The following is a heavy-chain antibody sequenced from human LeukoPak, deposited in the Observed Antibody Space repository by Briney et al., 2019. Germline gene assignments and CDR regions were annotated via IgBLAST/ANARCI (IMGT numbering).Heavy chain of an antibody. CDR2: TYYRSRWYN. V-gene: IGHV6-1*01. CDR1: GVSVFSNNDA. CDR3: AKTTVVATAIDKYDVFDM. Sequence: SQTLSLTCAISGVSVFSNNDAWNWIRQSPSRGLEWLGRTYYRSRWYNDYAVSLKSRIHINTDTSKNQFSLQLTSVTSEDSAEYYCAKTTVVATAIDKYDVFDMWGQGTMVTVSS. D-gene: IGHD2-21*02. J-gene: IGHJ3*02.